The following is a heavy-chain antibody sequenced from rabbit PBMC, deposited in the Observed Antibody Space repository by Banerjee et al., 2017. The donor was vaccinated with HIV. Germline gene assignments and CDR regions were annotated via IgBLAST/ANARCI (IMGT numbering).Heavy chain of an antibody. CDR3: ARNDAIYYGFDL. J-gene: IGHJ6*01. Sequence: QEQLVESGGGLVQPEGSLTLTCKASGFSFNINYYMCWVRQAPGKGLEWIGCIYTSSGDTYYASWAKGRFTISKSSSTTVTLQMTSLTAADTATYFCARNDAIYYGFDLWGQGTLVTVS. D-gene: IGHD6-1*01. CDR1: GFSFNINYY. V-gene: IGHV1S45*01. CDR2: IYTSSGDT.